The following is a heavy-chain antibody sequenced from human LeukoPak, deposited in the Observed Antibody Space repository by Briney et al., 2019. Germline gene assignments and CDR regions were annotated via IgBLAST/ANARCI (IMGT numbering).Heavy chain of an antibody. CDR3: ARDTKEQWLVRGNYYYGMDV. CDR2: ISSSSSYI. V-gene: IGHV3-21*01. Sequence: PGGSLRLSCAASGFTFSSYSMNWVRQAPRKGLEWVSSISSSSSYIYYADSVKGRFTISRDNAKNSLYLQMNSLRAEDTAVYYCARDTKEQWLVRGNYYYGMDVWGQGTTVTVSS. D-gene: IGHD6-19*01. CDR1: GFTFSSYS. J-gene: IGHJ6*02.